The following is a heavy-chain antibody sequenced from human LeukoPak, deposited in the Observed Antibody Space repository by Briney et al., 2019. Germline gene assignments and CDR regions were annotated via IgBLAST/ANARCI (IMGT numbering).Heavy chain of an antibody. CDR3: ARNHYDFWSGYGTWFDP. J-gene: IGHJ5*02. CDR1: GGSFSGYY. Sequence: SETLSLTCAVYGGSFSGYYWSWIRQPPGKGLEWIGEINHSGSTNYNPSLKSRVTISVDTSKNQFSLKLSSVTAVDTAVYYCARNHYDFWSGYGTWFDPWGQGTLVTVSS. CDR2: INHSGST. V-gene: IGHV4-34*01. D-gene: IGHD3-3*01.